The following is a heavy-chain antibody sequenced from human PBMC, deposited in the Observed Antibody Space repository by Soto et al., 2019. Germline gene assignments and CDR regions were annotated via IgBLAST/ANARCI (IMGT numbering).Heavy chain of an antibody. CDR2: IYYSGST. D-gene: IGHD6-13*01. J-gene: IGHJ4*02. V-gene: IGHV4-31*03. Sequence: PSESLSLTCTVPGGSISSGGYYWSWILQHPGKGLEWIGYIYYSGSTYYNPSLKSRVTISVDTSKNQFSLKLSSVTAADTAVYYCARASIAAAGTSICDYWGQGTLVTVSS. CDR3: ARASIAAAGTSICDY. CDR1: GGSISSGGYY.